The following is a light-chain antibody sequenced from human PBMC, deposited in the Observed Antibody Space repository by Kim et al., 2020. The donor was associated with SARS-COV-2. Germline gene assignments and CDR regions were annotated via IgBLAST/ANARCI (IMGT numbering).Light chain of an antibody. CDR1: QSLTNN. CDR3: QHYNNWPLI. Sequence: EIVMTQSPDTLVVSPGERATLSCRASQSLTNNLAWYQQKPGQAPRLLIYDASIRATGVPARFSGSGSRTDFTLTISSLQSEDVAVYYCQHYNNWPLIFGGGTKVDIK. J-gene: IGKJ4*01. V-gene: IGKV3-15*01. CDR2: DAS.